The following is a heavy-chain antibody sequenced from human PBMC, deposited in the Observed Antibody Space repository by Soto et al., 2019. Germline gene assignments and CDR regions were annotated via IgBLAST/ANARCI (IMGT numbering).Heavy chain of an antibody. CDR3: ARDPKTSGGQHWAFNYFDS. J-gene: IGHJ4*02. Sequence: PGWSLRLSFAASGFRFSISPLHLFPQAPGNGAERVALISYDGTNKFYADSVKGRFTISRDNSKSTLYLQVDSLRPEDAAVYYCARDPKTSGGQHWAFNYFDSWGQGTLVTVSS. D-gene: IGHD7-27*01. CDR1: GFRFSISP. CDR2: ISYDGTNK. V-gene: IGHV3-30-3*01.